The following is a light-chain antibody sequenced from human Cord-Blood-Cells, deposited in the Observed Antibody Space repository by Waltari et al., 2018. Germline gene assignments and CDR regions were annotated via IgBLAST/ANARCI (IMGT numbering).Light chain of an antibody. CDR2: AAS. V-gene: IGKV1-39*01. Sequence: DLQMNQSQSSLSAAVSARVTITCRASQSISSYLNWYQQKPGKAPKLLIYAASSLQSGVPSRFSGSGSGTDFTLTISSLQPEDFATYYCQQSYSTPAITFGQGTRLEIK. J-gene: IGKJ5*01. CDR1: QSISSY. CDR3: QQSYSTPAIT.